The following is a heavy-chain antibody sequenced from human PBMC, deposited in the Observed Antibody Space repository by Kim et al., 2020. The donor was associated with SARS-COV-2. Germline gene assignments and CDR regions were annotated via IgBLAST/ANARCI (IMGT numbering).Heavy chain of an antibody. J-gene: IGHJ3*02. CDR1: GGSFSGYY. V-gene: IGHV4-34*01. Sequence: SETLSLTCAVYGGSFSGYYWSWIRQPPGKGLEWIGEINHSGSTNYNPSLKSRVTISVDTSKNQFSLKLSSVTAADTAVYYCARRRWDRLRYFDWPPGRAFDIWGQGTMVTVSS. D-gene: IGHD3-9*01. CDR2: INHSGST. CDR3: ARRRWDRLRYFDWPPGRAFDI.